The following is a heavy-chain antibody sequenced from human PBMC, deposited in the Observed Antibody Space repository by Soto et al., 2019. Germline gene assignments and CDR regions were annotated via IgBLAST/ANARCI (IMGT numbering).Heavy chain of an antibody. D-gene: IGHD3-3*01. Sequence: EVQLVESGGGLVKPGGTLRRSCAAPGFTFSTYSMNWVRQAPGKGLEWVSSISSSSTYIYYADSVKGRFTISRDNAKNSLYLQMNSLSAEDTAVYYCARPSDLWSCDFSDPYYNIDVWGKGTTVTVSS. CDR2: ISSSSTYI. V-gene: IGHV3-21*01. J-gene: IGHJ6*03. CDR3: ARPSDLWSCDFSDPYYNIDV. CDR1: GFTFSTYS.